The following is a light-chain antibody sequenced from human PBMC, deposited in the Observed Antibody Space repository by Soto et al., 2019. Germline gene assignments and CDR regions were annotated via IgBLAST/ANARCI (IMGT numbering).Light chain of an antibody. Sequence: DIQMTQSPSTLSASVGDRVTITCRASQSISSWLAWYQQKPGKAPKLLISGASTRATDIPDRFSGSGSGTDFTLAISRLEPEDFAMYYCPPYGSSPRTFGQGTKVDNK. J-gene: IGKJ1*01. CDR1: QSISSW. CDR2: GAS. V-gene: IGKV1-5*01. CDR3: PPYGSSPRT.